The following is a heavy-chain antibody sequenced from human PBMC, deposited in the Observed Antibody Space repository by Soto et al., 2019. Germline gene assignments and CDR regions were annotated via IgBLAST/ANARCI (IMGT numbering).Heavy chain of an antibody. CDR3: ARDPPITGSLRGTPLMAV. Sequence: ASVKVSCKASGYTFTSYGISWVRQAPGQGLEWMGWISAYNGNTNYAEKFQGRVAMTTDASTNTAYMEVGSLTSDDTAVYYCARDPPITGSLRGTPLMAVWGQGTTVTVSS. D-gene: IGHD1-20*01. CDR1: GYTFTSYG. CDR2: ISAYNGNT. V-gene: IGHV1-18*01. J-gene: IGHJ6*02.